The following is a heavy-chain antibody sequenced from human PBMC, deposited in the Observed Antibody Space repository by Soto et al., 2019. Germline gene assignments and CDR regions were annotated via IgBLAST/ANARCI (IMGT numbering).Heavy chain of an antibody. CDR1: GGSISSYY. Sequence: ASETLSLTCTVSGGSISSYYWSWIRQPPGKGLEWIGYIYYSGSTNYNPSLKSRVTISVDTSKNQFSLKLSSVTAADTAVYYCARLSIAAAGNWFDPWGQGTLVTVSS. CDR2: IYYSGST. V-gene: IGHV4-59*08. J-gene: IGHJ5*02. D-gene: IGHD6-13*01. CDR3: ARLSIAAAGNWFDP.